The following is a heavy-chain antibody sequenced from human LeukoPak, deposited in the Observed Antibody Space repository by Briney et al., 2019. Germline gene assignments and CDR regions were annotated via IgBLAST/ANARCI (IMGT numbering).Heavy chain of an antibody. J-gene: IGHJ4*02. V-gene: IGHV1-46*01. CDR3: ARDHRFSGIVVVPAAMGY. Sequence: ASVKVSCKASGYTFTSYYVHWVRQAPGQGLEWMGIINPSGGSTSYAQKFQGRVTMTRDTSTSTVYMELSSLRSEDTAVYYCARDHRFSGIVVVPAAMGYWGQGTLVTVSS. CDR1: GYTFTSYY. D-gene: IGHD2-2*01. CDR2: INPSGGST.